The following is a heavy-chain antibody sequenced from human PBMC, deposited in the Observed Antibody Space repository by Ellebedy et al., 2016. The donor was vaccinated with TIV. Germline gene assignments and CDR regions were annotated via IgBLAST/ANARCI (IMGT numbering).Heavy chain of an antibody. J-gene: IGHJ6*02. V-gene: IGHV3-64D*06. CDR2: IRSSGGTT. CDR3: VKDSYVTDV. CDR1: GFTFSDYS. Sequence: GGSLRLXXSASGFTFSDYSMLWVRQAPGTGLEYVSAIRSSGGTTYYADSVKGRFTISRDNSKNTLYLQMSSLRAEDTAVYYCVKDSYVTDVWGQGTTVTVSS.